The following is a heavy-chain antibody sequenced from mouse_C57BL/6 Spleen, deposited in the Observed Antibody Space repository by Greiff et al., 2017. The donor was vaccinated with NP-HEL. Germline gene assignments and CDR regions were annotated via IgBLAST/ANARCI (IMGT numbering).Heavy chain of an antibody. CDR3: ARRGYDGYYDY. V-gene: IGHV1-69*01. J-gene: IGHJ2*01. CDR2: IDPSDSYT. Sequence: QVQLQQPGAELVMPGASVKLSCKASGYTFTSYWMPWVHQRPGQGLEWIGEIDPSDSYTNYNQKFKGKSTLTVDKSSSTAYMQLSSLTSEDSAVYYCARRGYDGYYDYWGQGTTLTVSS. CDR1: GYTFTSYW. D-gene: IGHD2-3*01.